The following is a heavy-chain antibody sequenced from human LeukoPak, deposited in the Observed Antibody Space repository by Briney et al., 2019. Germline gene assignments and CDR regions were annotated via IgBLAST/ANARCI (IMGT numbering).Heavy chain of an antibody. CDR1: GGSFSGYC. CDR3: ARGRQQLVQLRSYYGMDV. CDR2: INHSGST. V-gene: IGHV4-34*01. J-gene: IGHJ6*04. D-gene: IGHD6-13*01. Sequence: SETLSLTCAVYGGSFSGYCWSWIRQPPGKGLEWIGEINHSGSTNYNPSLKSRVTISVDTSKNQFSLKLSSVTAADTAVYYCARGRQQLVQLRSYYGMDVWGKGTTVTVSS.